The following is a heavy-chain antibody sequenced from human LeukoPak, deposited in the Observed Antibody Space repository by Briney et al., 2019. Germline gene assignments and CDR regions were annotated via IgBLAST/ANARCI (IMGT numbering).Heavy chain of an antibody. J-gene: IGHJ4*02. Sequence: GGSLRLSCAASGFTFSSYSMNWVRQAPGKGLEWVSSVSRRSSFIFYADSVQGRFTISRDDAKDSLFLQMNSLRAEDTAVYYCARVSDAYDYFFDYWGQGTLVTVSS. CDR3: ARVSDAYDYFFDY. CDR1: GFTFSSYS. V-gene: IGHV3-21*01. D-gene: IGHD5-12*01. CDR2: VSRRSSFI.